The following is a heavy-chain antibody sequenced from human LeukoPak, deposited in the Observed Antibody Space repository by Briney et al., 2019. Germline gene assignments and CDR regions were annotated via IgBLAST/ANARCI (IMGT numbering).Heavy chain of an antibody. Sequence: SQTLSLTCAISGDSVSSNTATWNWIRQSPSRGLEWLGRTYYRSKWLNDYAVFVKSRITINPDTPKNQFSLQLNSVSPEDTAVYYCARQYGTKVTYYYGMDVWGQGTTVTVSS. D-gene: IGHD6-6*01. CDR1: GDSVSSNTAT. CDR3: ARQYGTKVTYYYGMDV. V-gene: IGHV6-1*01. J-gene: IGHJ6*02. CDR2: TYYRSKWLN.